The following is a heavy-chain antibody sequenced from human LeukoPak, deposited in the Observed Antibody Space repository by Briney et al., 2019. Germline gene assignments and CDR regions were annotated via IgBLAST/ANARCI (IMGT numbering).Heavy chain of an antibody. CDR3: ARGGSYASYDAFDI. J-gene: IGHJ3*02. CDR2: ISYDGSNK. D-gene: IGHD1-26*01. V-gene: IGHV3-30-3*01. Sequence: PGGSLRLSCAASGFTFSSYAMHWVHQAPGKGLEWVAVISYDGSNKYYADSVKGRFTISRDNSKNTLYLQMNSLRAEDTAVYYCARGGSYASYDAFDIWGQGTMVTVSS. CDR1: GFTFSSYA.